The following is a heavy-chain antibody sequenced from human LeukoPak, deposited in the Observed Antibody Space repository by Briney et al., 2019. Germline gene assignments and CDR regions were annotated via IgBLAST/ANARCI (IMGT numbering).Heavy chain of an antibody. J-gene: IGHJ4*02. V-gene: IGHV1-2*02. CDR3: ARDLRVTTVTTGDY. CDR2: ISPNSGGT. D-gene: IGHD4-17*01. Sequence: ASVKVSCKASGYTFTGYYMHWVRQAPGQGLEWMGWISPNSGGTNYAQKFQGRVTMTRDTSISTAYMELSRLRSDDTAVYYCARDLRVTTVTTGDYWGQGTLVTVSS. CDR1: GYTFTGYY.